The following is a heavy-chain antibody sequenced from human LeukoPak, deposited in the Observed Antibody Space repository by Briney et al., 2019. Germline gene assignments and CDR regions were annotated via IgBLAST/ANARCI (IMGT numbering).Heavy chain of an antibody. CDR3: VRDGGLGLYFDS. CDR1: RFTFSSYE. V-gene: IGHV3-48*03. Sequence: PGGSLRLSCAASRFTFSSYEMNWVRQAPGKGLEWVSYIDTSGDTTYYADSVKGRFTISRDNAKNSLYLQMSSLRAEDTALYYCVRDGGLGLYFDSWGRGTLVTVSS. D-gene: IGHD2-15*01. CDR2: IDTSGDTT. J-gene: IGHJ4*02.